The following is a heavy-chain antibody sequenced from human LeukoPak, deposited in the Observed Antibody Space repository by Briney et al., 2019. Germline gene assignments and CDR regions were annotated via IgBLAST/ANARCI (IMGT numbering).Heavy chain of an antibody. CDR2: ISGSGGST. J-gene: IGHJ4*02. CDR1: GFTFSSYA. D-gene: IGHD3-9*01. CDR3: ARGQGIFTGYPFDY. V-gene: IGHV3-23*01. Sequence: GGSLRLSCAASGFTFSSYAMSWVRQAPGKGLEWVSAISGSGGSTYYADSVKGRFTISRDNSKNTLYLQMNSLRAEDTAVYYCARGQGIFTGYPFDYWGQGILVTVSS.